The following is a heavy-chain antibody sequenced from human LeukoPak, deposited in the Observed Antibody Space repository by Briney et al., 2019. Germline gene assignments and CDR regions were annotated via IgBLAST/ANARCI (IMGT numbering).Heavy chain of an antibody. J-gene: IGHJ4*02. V-gene: IGHV3-15*01. CDR2: IKSKAVGETI. Sequence: GGSLRLSCARSGFTFSNSWMNSSGQAPGKGLEWVGLIKSKAVGETIDYAAPVKGRFTISRDDSKNMVYVQMNSLKTEDTAVYHCAPGTMVRAGPRFDFWGQGTLVTVSS. CDR3: APGTMVRAGPRFDF. D-gene: IGHD3-10*01. CDR1: GFTFSNSW.